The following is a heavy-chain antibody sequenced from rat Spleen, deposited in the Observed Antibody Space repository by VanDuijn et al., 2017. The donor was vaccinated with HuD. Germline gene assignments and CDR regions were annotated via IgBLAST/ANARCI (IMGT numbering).Heavy chain of an antibody. D-gene: IGHD4-6*01. V-gene: IGHV5-29*01. CDR1: GFTFNNYW. Sequence: EVQLVESDGGLVQPGRSLKLSCAASGFTFNNYWMSWIRQAPGKGLEWVATIIYDGGRTYYRDSVKGRFTISRDNAKNTLYLQMDSLRSEDTATYYCARHWGYWGQGVMVTVSS. J-gene: IGHJ2*01. CDR3: ARHWGY. CDR2: IIYDGGRT.